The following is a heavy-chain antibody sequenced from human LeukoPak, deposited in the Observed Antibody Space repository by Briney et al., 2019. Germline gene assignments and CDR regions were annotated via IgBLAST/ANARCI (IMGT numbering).Heavy chain of an antibody. D-gene: IGHD3-22*01. V-gene: IGHV3-7*01. CDR1: GFTFSSYW. CDR2: IKQDGSEK. J-gene: IGHJ3*02. CDR3: ARAGYYDSSGYPPHDAFDI. Sequence: PGGSLRLSCAASGFTFSSYWMSWVRQAPGKRLEWVANIKQDGSEKYYVDSVKGRFTISRDDAKNSLYLQMNSLRAEDTAVYYCARAGYYDSSGYPPHDAFDIWGQGTMVTVSS.